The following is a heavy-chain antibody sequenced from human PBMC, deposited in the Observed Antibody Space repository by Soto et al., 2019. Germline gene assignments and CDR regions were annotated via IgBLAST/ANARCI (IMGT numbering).Heavy chain of an antibody. J-gene: IGHJ5*02. Sequence: GASVKVSCKASGYTFTSYGISWVRQAPGQGLEWMGWISAYNGNTNYAQKLQGRVTMTTDTSTSTAYMELRSLRSDDTAVYYCARVLPIVVVPAAHYDFWSGYFKYNWFDPWGQGTLVTVSS. CDR3: ARVLPIVVVPAAHYDFWSGYFKYNWFDP. V-gene: IGHV1-18*01. CDR2: ISAYNGNT. CDR1: GYTFTSYG. D-gene: IGHD3-3*01.